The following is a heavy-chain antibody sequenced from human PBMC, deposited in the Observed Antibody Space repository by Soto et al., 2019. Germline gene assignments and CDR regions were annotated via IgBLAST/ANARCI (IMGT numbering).Heavy chain of an antibody. D-gene: IGHD5-18*01. CDR2: INDVGGST. CDR3: AKVTSRDLGYSNGASDF. V-gene: IGHV3-23*01. CDR1: GFTFSIYA. J-gene: IGHJ4*02. Sequence: EVQLLESGGGLVQPGGSLRLSCAASGFTFSIYAMTWVRQAPGKGLEWVSTINDVGGSTYYAGSVKGRFSISRDNSKNTLYLQMNSLRAEDTALYYSAKVTSRDLGYSNGASDFWGQGTLVTVSS.